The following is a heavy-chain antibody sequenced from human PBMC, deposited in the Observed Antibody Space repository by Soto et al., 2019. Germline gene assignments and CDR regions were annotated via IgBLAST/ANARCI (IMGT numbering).Heavy chain of an antibody. J-gene: IGHJ4*02. CDR2: MNPNSGNT. CDR1: GYTFTSYD. Sequence: GASVKVSCKASGYTFTSYDINWVRQATGQGLEWMGWMNPNSGNTGYAQKFQGRVTMTRNTSISTAYMELSSLRSEDTAVYYCARVRALGYCSGGSCQAVGYWGQGTLVTVSS. V-gene: IGHV1-8*01. CDR3: ARVRALGYCSGGSCQAVGY. D-gene: IGHD2-15*01.